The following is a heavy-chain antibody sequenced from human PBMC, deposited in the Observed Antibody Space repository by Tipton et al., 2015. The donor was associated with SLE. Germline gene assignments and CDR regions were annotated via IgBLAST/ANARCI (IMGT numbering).Heavy chain of an antibody. CDR2: IYHSGST. Sequence: TLSLTCAVSDYSISSGYYWGWIRQPPGKGLEWIGSIYHSGSTYYNPSLKSRVTISVDTSKNQFSLKLSSVTAADTAAYYCARRVEMASFDYWGQGTLVTVSS. J-gene: IGHJ4*02. V-gene: IGHV4-38-2*01. CDR3: ARRVEMASFDY. CDR1: DYSISSGYY. D-gene: IGHD5-24*01.